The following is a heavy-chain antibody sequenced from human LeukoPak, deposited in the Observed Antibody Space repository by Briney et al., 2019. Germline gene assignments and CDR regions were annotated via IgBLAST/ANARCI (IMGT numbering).Heavy chain of an antibody. V-gene: IGHV3-21*01. D-gene: IGHD3-22*01. Sequence: GGSLRRSCSASGFTFSSYTMNWVRQAPGKGLEWVSSISGRSTYIFYADSVKGRFTISRDNAKNSLSLQTNSLRAEDTAVYYCARGLGTTVTNEYYYDSSGYYDGGLDYWGQGTLVTVSS. CDR2: ISGRSTYI. CDR1: GFTFSSYT. CDR3: ARGLGTTVTNEYYYDSSGYYDGGLDY. J-gene: IGHJ4*02.